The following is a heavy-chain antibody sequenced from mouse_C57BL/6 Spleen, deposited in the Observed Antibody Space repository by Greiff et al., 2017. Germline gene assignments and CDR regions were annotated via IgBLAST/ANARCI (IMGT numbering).Heavy chain of an antibody. D-gene: IGHD2-2*01. CDR1: GFNIKDYY. CDR2: IDPEDGET. Sequence: EVQRVESGAELVKPGASVKLSCTASGFNIKDYYMHWVKQRTEQGLEWIGRIDPEDGETKYAPKFQGQATIPADTSSNTAYLQLSSLTSEDTAVYYCARSLYYGYEDYAMDYWGQGNSVTASP. J-gene: IGHJ4*01. CDR3: ARSLYYGYEDYAMDY. V-gene: IGHV14-2*01.